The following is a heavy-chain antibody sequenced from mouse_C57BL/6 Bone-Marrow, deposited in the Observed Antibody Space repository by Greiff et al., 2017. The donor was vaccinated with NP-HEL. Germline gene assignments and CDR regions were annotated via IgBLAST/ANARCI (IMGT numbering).Heavy chain of an antibody. CDR3: TTETAQDPFFAY. V-gene: IGHV14-4*01. J-gene: IGHJ3*01. CDR2: IDPENGDT. Sequence: EVQLQQSGAELVRPGASVKLSCTASGFNIKDDYMHWVKQRPEQGLEWIGWIDPENGDTEYASKFQGKATITADTSSNTAYLQLSSLTSEDTAVYYCTTETAQDPFFAYWGQGTLVTVSA. CDR1: GFNIKDDY. D-gene: IGHD3-2*02.